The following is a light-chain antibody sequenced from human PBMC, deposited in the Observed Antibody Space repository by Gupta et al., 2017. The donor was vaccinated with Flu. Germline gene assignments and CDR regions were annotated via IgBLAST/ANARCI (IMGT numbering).Light chain of an antibody. V-gene: IGKV1-39*01. J-gene: IGKJ2*03. CDR2: AAS. CDR3: QQSDRTPYS. CDR1: QNIDNY. Sequence: DVQMTHSPSSLSASVGDRVTITCRASQNIDNYLNWYQQHPGKAPKLLIFAASSLQSGVPSRFSGSVSGADFTLTINRLQPEDFATYYCQQSDRTPYSFGQGTKLEI.